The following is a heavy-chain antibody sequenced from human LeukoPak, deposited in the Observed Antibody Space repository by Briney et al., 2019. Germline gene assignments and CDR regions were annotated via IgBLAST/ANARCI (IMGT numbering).Heavy chain of an antibody. J-gene: IGHJ4*02. Sequence: SETLSLTCTVSGGSISSGSYQWTWIRQPAGKGLEWIGRIYTSGSTNYNPSLKSRVTISVDRSKNHFSLKLSSVTAADTAVYYCARMEVNLEGYSSSWFDYWGQGTLVTVSS. D-gene: IGHD6-13*01. V-gene: IGHV4-61*02. CDR1: GGSISSGSYQ. CDR2: IYTSGST. CDR3: ARMEVNLEGYSSSWFDY.